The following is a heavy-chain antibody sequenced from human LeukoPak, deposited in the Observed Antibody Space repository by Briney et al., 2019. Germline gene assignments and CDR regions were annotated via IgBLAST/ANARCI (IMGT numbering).Heavy chain of an antibody. V-gene: IGHV4-31*03. Sequence: SETLSLTCTVSGGSISSSGYYWSWLRQHPGKGLEWIGYIYYSGTTYYNPSLKSRVTISVDKSKNQFSLKLSSVTAADTAVYYCARADYDILTGYLSWGQGTLVTVSS. J-gene: IGHJ5*02. CDR2: IYYSGTT. D-gene: IGHD3-9*01. CDR1: GGSISSSGYY. CDR3: ARADYDILTGYLS.